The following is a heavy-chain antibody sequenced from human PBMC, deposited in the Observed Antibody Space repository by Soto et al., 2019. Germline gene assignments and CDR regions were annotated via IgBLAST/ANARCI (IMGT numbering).Heavy chain of an antibody. Sequence: ASVKVSCKASGGTFSSYAISWVRQAPGQGLEWMGGIIPIFGTANYAQKFQGRVTITADESTSTAYMELSSLRSEDTAVYYCARPSIAARPSHLDAFDIWGQGTMVTVSS. J-gene: IGHJ3*02. CDR3: ARPSIAARPSHLDAFDI. D-gene: IGHD6-6*01. CDR2: IIPIFGTA. CDR1: GGTFSSYA. V-gene: IGHV1-69*13.